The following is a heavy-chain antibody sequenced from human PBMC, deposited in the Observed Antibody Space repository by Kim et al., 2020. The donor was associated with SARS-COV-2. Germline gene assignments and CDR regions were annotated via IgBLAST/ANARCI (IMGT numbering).Heavy chain of an antibody. CDR2: IYYSGST. Sequence: SETLSLTCTVSGGSISSSSYYWGWIRQPPGKGLEWIGSIYYSGSTYYNPSLKSRVTISVDTSKNQFSLKLSSVTAADTAVYYCARSRPPGIAVAGLFDY. CDR3: ARSRPPGIAVAGLFDY. J-gene: IGHJ4*01. V-gene: IGHV4-39*01. D-gene: IGHD6-19*01. CDR1: GGSISSSSYY.